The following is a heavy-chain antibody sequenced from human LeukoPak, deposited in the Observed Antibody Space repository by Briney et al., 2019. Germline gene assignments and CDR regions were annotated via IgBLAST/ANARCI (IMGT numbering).Heavy chain of an antibody. Sequence: PGGSLRLSCAASGFTFSRYWMSWVRQAPGKGLEWVANIKQDGSEKYYVDSVKGRFTISRDNAKNTLYLQMNSLRAEDTAVYYCARGRGFDIWGQGTMVTVSS. CDR3: ARGRGFDI. CDR1: GFTFSRYW. J-gene: IGHJ3*02. V-gene: IGHV3-7*01. CDR2: IKQDGSEK.